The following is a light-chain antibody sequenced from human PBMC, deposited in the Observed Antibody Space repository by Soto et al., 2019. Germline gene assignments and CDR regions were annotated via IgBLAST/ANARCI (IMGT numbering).Light chain of an antibody. CDR3: PSSDSSKLWV. Sequence: FMLTKPHSVSESTGKTVTLYCTRISGSIASNYVKWYQQRPGSATTTVIYEDNQRPSVVTDRFSGSIDSSSNSASLTISGLKTEDEADYYCPSSDSSKLWVFGGGTKLTVL. CDR2: EDN. CDR1: SGSIASNY. J-gene: IGLJ3*02. V-gene: IGLV6-57*04.